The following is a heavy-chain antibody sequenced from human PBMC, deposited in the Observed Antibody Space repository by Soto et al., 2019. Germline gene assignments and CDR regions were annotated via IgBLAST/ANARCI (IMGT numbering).Heavy chain of an antibody. CDR1: GFTFNKYA. Sequence: GGSLILSCTASGFTFNKYAMSWVRQAPGKGLEWVSAITDSGAASHYADSVKGRFTVSRDNSKNTLYLQMNSLRADDTAVYYCARDLSVVFDYWGQGTLVTVSS. J-gene: IGHJ4*02. D-gene: IGHD2-15*01. CDR2: ITDSGAAS. CDR3: ARDLSVVFDY. V-gene: IGHV3-23*01.